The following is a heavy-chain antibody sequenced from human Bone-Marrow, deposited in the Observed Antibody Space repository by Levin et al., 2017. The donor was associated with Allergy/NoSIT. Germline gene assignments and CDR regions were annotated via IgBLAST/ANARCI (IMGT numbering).Heavy chain of an antibody. V-gene: IGHV3-23*01. CDR1: GFTFSSYA. Sequence: QTGGSLRLSCAASGFTFSSYAMSWVRQAPGKGLEWVSAISGSGGSTYYADSVKGRFTISRDNSRNTLYLQMNSLRAEDTAVYYCAKDGVRSGYDYPDYWGQGTLVTVSS. D-gene: IGHD5-12*01. CDR3: AKDGVRSGYDYPDY. CDR2: ISGSGGST. J-gene: IGHJ4*02.